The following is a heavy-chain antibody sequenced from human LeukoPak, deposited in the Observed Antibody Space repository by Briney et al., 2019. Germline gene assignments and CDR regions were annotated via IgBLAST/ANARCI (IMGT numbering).Heavy chain of an antibody. CDR3: ARVDDSSIAAAYYYYGMDV. D-gene: IGHD6-13*01. CDR2: ISSSSSTI. Sequence: PGGSLRLSCAASGFTFSIYATTWVRQAPGKGLEWVSYISSSSSTIYYADSVKGRFTISRDNAKNSLYLQMNSLRDEDTAVYYCARVDDSSIAAAYYYYGMDVWGQGTTVTVSS. CDR1: GFTFSIYA. J-gene: IGHJ6*02. V-gene: IGHV3-48*02.